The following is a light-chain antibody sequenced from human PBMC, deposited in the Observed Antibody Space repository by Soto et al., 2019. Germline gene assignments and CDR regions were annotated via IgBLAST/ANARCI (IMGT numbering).Light chain of an antibody. CDR2: KAS. J-gene: IGKJ1*01. CDR1: QSISSW. CDR3: QQYNSYSSKT. V-gene: IGKV1-5*03. Sequence: DIQMTQSPSTLSASVGDRVTITCRASQSISSWLAWYQQKPGRAPKLLIYKASSLGGGVPSRFSGSGSWTEFTLIISSLQPDDFATYYCQQYNSYSSKTFGQGTKVDI.